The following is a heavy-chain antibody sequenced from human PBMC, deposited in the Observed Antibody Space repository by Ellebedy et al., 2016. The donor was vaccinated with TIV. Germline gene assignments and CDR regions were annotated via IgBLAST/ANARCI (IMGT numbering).Heavy chain of an antibody. V-gene: IGHV4-4*07. CDR1: GSITASY. CDR3: AKGGGFKSDYYFYGMDV. J-gene: IGHJ6*02. D-gene: IGHD3-16*01. Sequence: SETLSPTXIVPGSITASYWTWIRHPAGKGLEWIGRIYTTGSSDFNPSLKSRVTMSVDTTKNHISLKMRSVTAADTAVYYCAKGGGFKSDYYFYGMDVWGQGTAVNVSS. CDR2: IYTTGSS.